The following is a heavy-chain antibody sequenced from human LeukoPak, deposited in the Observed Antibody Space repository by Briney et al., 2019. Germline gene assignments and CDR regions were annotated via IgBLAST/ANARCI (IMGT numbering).Heavy chain of an antibody. D-gene: IGHD5-18*01. Sequence: SVRVSCKASGGTFSSYAISWVRQAPGQGLEWMGGITPIFGTANYAQKSQGRVTITADESTSTAYMELSSLRSEDTAVYYCARAFGRGYSYSYGVYWGQGTLVTVSS. J-gene: IGHJ4*02. CDR1: GGTFSSYA. CDR2: ITPIFGTA. CDR3: ARAFGRGYSYSYGVY. V-gene: IGHV1-69*01.